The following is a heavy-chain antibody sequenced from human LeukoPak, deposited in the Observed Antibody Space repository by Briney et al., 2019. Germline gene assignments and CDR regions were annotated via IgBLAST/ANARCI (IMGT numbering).Heavy chain of an antibody. D-gene: IGHD6-6*01. CDR2: ISSSSSYI. CDR1: GFTFSSYS. Sequence: GGSLRLSCAASGFTFSSYSMNWVRPAPAKGLEWVSSISSSSSYIYYADSVKGRFTISRDNAKNSLYLQMNRLRAEDTAVYYCARDLSAARGPWGQGTLVTVSS. CDR3: ARDLSAARGP. J-gene: IGHJ4*02. V-gene: IGHV3-21*01.